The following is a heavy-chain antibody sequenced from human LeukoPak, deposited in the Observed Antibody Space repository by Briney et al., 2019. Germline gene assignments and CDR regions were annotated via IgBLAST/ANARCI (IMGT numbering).Heavy chain of an antibody. CDR2: ISGSGGST. V-gene: IGHV3-23*01. D-gene: IGHD3-3*01. CDR3: AKAEADFWSGYYYQTA. Sequence: GGSLRLSCAASGFTFSNAWMSWVRQAPGRGLEWVSAISGSGGSTYYADSVKGRFTISRDNSKNTLYLQMNSLRAEDTAVYYCAKAEADFWSGYYYQTAWGQGTLVTVSS. CDR1: GFTFSNAW. J-gene: IGHJ5*02.